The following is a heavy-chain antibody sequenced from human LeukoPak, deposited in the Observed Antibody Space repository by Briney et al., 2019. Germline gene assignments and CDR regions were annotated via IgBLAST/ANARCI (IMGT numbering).Heavy chain of an antibody. CDR1: GLTFSSYA. J-gene: IGHJ4*02. Sequence: GGSLRLSCAASGLTFSSYAMTWVRQAPVKGLEWVSSISGSGGRTAYADSVKGRFTISRDNSKNSLYLQMNSLRAEDTAVYYCARDLEYYDSSGYDYWGQGTLVTVSS. D-gene: IGHD3-22*01. CDR2: ISGSGGRT. V-gene: IGHV3-23*01. CDR3: ARDLEYYDSSGYDY.